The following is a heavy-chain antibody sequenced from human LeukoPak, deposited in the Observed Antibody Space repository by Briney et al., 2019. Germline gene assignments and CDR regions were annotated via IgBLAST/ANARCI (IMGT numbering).Heavy chain of an antibody. D-gene: IGHD2-2*01. CDR1: GYTFTSYG. CDR3: ARDGFVVPAAIELDY. V-gene: IGHV1-18*01. J-gene: IGHJ4*02. CDR2: VSAYNGNT. Sequence: ASVKVSCKASGYTFTSYGISWVRQAPGQGLEWMGWVSAYNGNTNYAQKLQGRVTMTTDTSTSTAYMELRSLRSDDTAVYYCARDGFVVPAAIELDYCGQGTLVTVSS.